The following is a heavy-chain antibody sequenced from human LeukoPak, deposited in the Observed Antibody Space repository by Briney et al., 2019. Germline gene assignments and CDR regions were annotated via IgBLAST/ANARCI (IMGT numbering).Heavy chain of an antibody. J-gene: IGHJ4*02. CDR3: ARTRYSSASLGFGDY. CDR1: GFTFSSYW. V-gene: IGHV3-7*01. D-gene: IGHD6-6*01. CDR2: IKQDGSEK. Sequence: GGSLRLSCAASGFTFSSYWMSWVRQAPGKGLEWVANIKQDGSEKYYVDSVKGRFTISRDNAKNSLYLQMNSLRAEDTAVYYCARTRYSSASLGFGDYCGQGTLVT.